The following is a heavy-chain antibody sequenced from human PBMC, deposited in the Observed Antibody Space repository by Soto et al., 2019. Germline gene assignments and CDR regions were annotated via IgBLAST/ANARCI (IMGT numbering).Heavy chain of an antibody. J-gene: IGHJ4*02. CDR1: GYTFTSYG. V-gene: IGHV1-18*01. Sequence: QVQPVQSGAEVKKPGASVKVSCKASGYTFTSYGISWVRQAPGQGLKWMGWISAYNGNTNYAQKLQGRVTMTTDTSTNTAYMELRSLRSDDTAVYYCARFPRSSGWYGGGDYWGQGTLVTVSS. CDR3: ARFPRSSGWYGGGDY. CDR2: ISAYNGNT. D-gene: IGHD6-19*01.